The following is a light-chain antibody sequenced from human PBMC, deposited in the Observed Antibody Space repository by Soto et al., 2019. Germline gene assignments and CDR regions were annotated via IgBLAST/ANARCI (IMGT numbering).Light chain of an antibody. Sequence: EFVLTQSPGTLSWSPWERATLSFGASPTVRNNYLAWYQQKTGKAPRLLIYDASSRATGIPDRFSGGGSGKDFTLTISRLEPEEFAGYYCQQRNNWPPEITFGQGTRVEIK. J-gene: IGKJ5*01. CDR2: DAS. V-gene: IGKV3D-20*02. CDR3: QQRNNWPPEIT. CDR1: PTVRNNY.